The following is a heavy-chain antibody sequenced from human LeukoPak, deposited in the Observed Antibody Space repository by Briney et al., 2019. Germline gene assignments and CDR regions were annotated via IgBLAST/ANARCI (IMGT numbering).Heavy chain of an antibody. Sequence: GGSLRPSCAASGFTFNSYAMAWVRQAPGKGLEWVSSISSSSSYIYYADSVKGRFTISRDNAKNSLYLQMNSLRAEDTAVYYCARDPIAVAGTSDYWGQGTLVTVSS. CDR2: ISSSSSYI. V-gene: IGHV3-21*01. CDR1: GFTFNSYA. CDR3: ARDPIAVAGTSDY. J-gene: IGHJ4*02. D-gene: IGHD6-19*01.